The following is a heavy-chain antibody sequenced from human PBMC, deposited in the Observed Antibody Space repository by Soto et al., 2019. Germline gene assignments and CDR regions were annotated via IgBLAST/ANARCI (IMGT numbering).Heavy chain of an antibody. D-gene: IGHD2-15*01. V-gene: IGHV4-61*01. CDR3: ARRNSGGNWLDP. J-gene: IGHJ5*02. Sequence: PSETLSPTCVVSGGTVSSRSKYWTWLPQPPQKGLEWIGYISNSGSTTYHPPLKSRVTISADTSKNQISLKLNSVTAADTALYYCARRNSGGNWLDPCDQGPLVTV. CDR1: GGTVSSRSKY. CDR2: ISNSGST.